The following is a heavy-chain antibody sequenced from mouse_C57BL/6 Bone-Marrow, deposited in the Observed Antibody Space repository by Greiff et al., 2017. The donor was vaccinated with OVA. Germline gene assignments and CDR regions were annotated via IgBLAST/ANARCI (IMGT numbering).Heavy chain of an antibody. CDR1: GYAFSSSW. CDR2: IYPGDGDT. J-gene: IGHJ3*01. V-gene: IGHV1-82*01. Sequence: VKLMESGPELVKPGASVKISCKASGYAFSSSWMNWVKQRPGKGLEWIGRIYPGDGDTNYNGKFKGKATLTADKSSSTAYMQLSSLTSEDSAVYFCARRGDGAWFAYWGQGTLVTVSA. CDR3: ARRGDGAWFAY.